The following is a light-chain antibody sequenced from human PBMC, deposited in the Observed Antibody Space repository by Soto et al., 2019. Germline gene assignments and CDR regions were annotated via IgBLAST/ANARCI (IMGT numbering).Light chain of an antibody. Sequence: EIVMTQSPATLSLSPGERATLSCRASESVSTNLAWYQQKAGQAPRLLIYGASSRATGIPDRFSGSGSGTDFTLTINRLEPEDFAVYYCQQYGSSLYTFGQGTKVDIK. CDR1: ESVSTN. CDR2: GAS. V-gene: IGKV3-20*01. CDR3: QQYGSSLYT. J-gene: IGKJ2*01.